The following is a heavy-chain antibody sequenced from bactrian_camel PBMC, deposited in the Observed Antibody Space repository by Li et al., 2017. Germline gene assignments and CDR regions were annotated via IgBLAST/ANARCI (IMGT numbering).Heavy chain of an antibody. Sequence: CASSGCTFLGYGNWVRQAPGKGLEWVSTENTYDGATYYADSVKGRVTIYQDKSKNKSYLEMRSLKPEDSAMYYCAADFFFSSRRRH. V-gene: IGHV3S19*01. J-gene: IGHJ7*01. CDR1: GCTFLGYG. CDR2: ENTYDGAT.